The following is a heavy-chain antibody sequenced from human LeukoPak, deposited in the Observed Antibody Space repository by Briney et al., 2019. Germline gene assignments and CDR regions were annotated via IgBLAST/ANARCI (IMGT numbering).Heavy chain of an antibody. D-gene: IGHD2-8*01. CDR3: ATNGYYCMDV. Sequence: SSETLSLTCTVSGYSINNGFYWGWVRQPPGKGLEWIGEIYHSGGTNYNPSLKSRITISVDKSQNQFSLKVNSLTAADTAVYYCATNGYYCMDVWGKGTTVTVSS. CDR2: IYHSGGT. CDR1: GYSINNGFY. J-gene: IGHJ6*03. V-gene: IGHV4-38-2*02.